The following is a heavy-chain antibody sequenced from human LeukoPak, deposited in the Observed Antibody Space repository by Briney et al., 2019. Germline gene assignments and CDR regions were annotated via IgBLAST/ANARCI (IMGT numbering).Heavy chain of an antibody. CDR2: ISAYNGNT. J-gene: IGHJ4*02. V-gene: IGHV1-18*01. CDR3: ARITREAIVGARYFDY. D-gene: IGHD1-26*01. Sequence: ASVKVSCKASGYTFTSYGISWVRQAPGQGLEWMGWISAYNGNTNYAQKLQGRVTMTTDTSTSTAYMELRSLRSDDTAVYYCARITREAIVGARYFDYWGQGTLVTVSS. CDR1: GYTFTSYG.